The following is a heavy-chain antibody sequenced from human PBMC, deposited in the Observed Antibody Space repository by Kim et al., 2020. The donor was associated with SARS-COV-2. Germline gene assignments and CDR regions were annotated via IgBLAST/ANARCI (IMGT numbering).Heavy chain of an antibody. J-gene: IGHJ6*01. V-gene: IGHV3-21*01. CDR2: ISSTSEYI. CDR3: ARDLRIQQWLNDYYYYG. D-gene: IGHD5-18*01. CDR1: GFTFSNYR. Sequence: GGSLRLSCVASGFTFSNYRINWVRQVPGKGLEWVSSISSTSEYIYYADSVKGRFTISRDNAKNSLSLQMNGLRAEDTAVYYCARDLRIQQWLNDYYYYG.